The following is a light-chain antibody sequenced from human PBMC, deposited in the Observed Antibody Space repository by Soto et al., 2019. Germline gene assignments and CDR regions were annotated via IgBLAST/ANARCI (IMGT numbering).Light chain of an antibody. J-gene: IGKJ1*01. V-gene: IGKV3-20*01. CDR1: QTVSSSF. Sequence: EIVLTQSPGPLSLSPGERATLSCRASQTVSSSFLAWYQQKPGQAPRLLIYGASYRASGIPDRFSGSGSGTDFTLIITRLEPEDFAVYYCEQYGSSPPTFGQGTKVDIK. CDR3: EQYGSSPPT. CDR2: GAS.